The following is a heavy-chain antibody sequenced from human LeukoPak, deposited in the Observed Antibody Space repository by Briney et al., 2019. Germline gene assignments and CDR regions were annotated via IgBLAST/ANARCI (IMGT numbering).Heavy chain of an antibody. D-gene: IGHD3-22*01. CDR1: GFTFSSYS. CDR2: ISSSSSTI. V-gene: IGHV3-48*01. Sequence: GGSLRLSCAASGFTFSSYSMTWVRQAPGKGLEWVSYISSSSSTIYYADSVKGRFTISRDNAKNSLYLQLNSLRAEDTAVYYCARGYYYDSSGYPGDYWGQGTLVTVSS. J-gene: IGHJ4*02. CDR3: ARGYYYDSSGYPGDY.